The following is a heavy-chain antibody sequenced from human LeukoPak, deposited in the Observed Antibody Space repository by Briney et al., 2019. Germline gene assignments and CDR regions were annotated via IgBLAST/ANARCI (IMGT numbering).Heavy chain of an antibody. Sequence: ASVKVSCKASGYNFNSYGVCWVRQAPGQGLEWIGWIDPSNGNIKYAEKVQDRVTMTTDTPTSTAYMDLRSLRSDDTAVYYCARDGVTGHFEWWGRGTLITVSS. CDR2: IDPSNGNI. J-gene: IGHJ4*01. CDR3: ARDGVTGHFEW. D-gene: IGHD3-9*01. V-gene: IGHV1-18*01. CDR1: GYNFNSYG.